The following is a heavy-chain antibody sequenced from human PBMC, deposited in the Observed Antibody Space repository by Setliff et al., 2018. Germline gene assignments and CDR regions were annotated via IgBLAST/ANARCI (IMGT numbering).Heavy chain of an antibody. V-gene: IGHV3-21*04. Sequence: PGGSLRLSCAASGFAFTTYDMNWVRQAPGRGLEWVSSISRGGGIIYYADSVRGRFTISRDDAKNSLYLQMNGLRAEDTAVYYCATKAVAGTGGQGTLVTVSS. CDR3: ATKAVAGT. CDR2: ISRGGGII. D-gene: IGHD6-19*01. J-gene: IGHJ4*02. CDR1: GFAFTTYD.